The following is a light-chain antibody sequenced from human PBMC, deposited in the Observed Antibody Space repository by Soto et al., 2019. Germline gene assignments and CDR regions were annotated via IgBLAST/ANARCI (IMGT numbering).Light chain of an antibody. CDR3: SSFTSSNTYV. V-gene: IGLV2-18*02. J-gene: IGLJ1*01. Sequence: QSVLTQPPSVSGSPGQSVAISCTGTSSDIGAYNRVSWYQQPPGTAPKLMIYGVNNRPSGVPDRFSGSKSGNTASLTISGLQADDEADYYCSSFTSSNTYVFGTGTKVTVL. CDR1: SSDIGAYNR. CDR2: GVN.